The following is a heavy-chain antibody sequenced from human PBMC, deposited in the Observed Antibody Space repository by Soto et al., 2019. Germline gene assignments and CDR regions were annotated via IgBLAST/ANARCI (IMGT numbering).Heavy chain of an antibody. Sequence: SVKVSCKASGYTFSDYYIHWVRQAPGQGLEWMGGIIPIFGTANYAQKYQGGVTITADESTCTAYMDLSSLRSEDTAVYYCARAGATGVYYYYGMDVWGQGTTVTVSS. J-gene: IGHJ6*02. CDR1: GYTFSDYY. D-gene: IGHD2-15*01. V-gene: IGHV1-69*13. CDR3: ARAGATGVYYYYGMDV. CDR2: IIPIFGTA.